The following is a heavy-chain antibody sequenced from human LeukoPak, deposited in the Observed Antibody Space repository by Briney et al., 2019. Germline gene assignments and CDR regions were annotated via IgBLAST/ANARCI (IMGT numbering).Heavy chain of an antibody. J-gene: IGHJ4*02. CDR3: ARDRRWLQLYDY. V-gene: IGHV1-2*06. D-gene: IGHD5-24*01. CDR1: GYSFTGYY. CDR2: INPNSGGT. Sequence: GASVKVSCKASGYSFTGYYMHWVRQAPGQGLEWMGRINPNSGGTNYAQKFQGRVTMTRDTSISTAYMELSRLRSDDTAVYYCARDRRWLQLYDYWGQGTLVTVSS.